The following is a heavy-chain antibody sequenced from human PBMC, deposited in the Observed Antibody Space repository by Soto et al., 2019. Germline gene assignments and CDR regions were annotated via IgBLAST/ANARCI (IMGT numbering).Heavy chain of an antibody. V-gene: IGHV3-30-3*01. CDR1: GFTFSNYA. Sequence: QVQLVESGGGVVQPGRSLRLYCAASGFTFSNYAMHWVRQAPGKGLEWVSFISNDDSNEYADSVKGRFTISRDNSKNTLYLQMTNLRPEDTAVYYCARDPRWRELLLDYWGQGTLVTVSS. CDR2: ISNDDSNE. CDR3: ARDPRWRELLLDY. D-gene: IGHD1-26*01. J-gene: IGHJ4*02.